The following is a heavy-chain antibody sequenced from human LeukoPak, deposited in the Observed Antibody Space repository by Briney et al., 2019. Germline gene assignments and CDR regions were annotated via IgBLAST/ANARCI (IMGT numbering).Heavy chain of an antibody. Sequence: VLFSLICVYVVSTYYADSVKGRFTISRDNSKNSLYLQMNSLRTEDTALYYCAKDLRDAFDIWGQGTMVTVSS. V-gene: IGHV3-43*02. CDR3: AKDLRDAFDI. CDR2: ICVYVVST. J-gene: IGHJ3*02. D-gene: IGHD3-16*01.